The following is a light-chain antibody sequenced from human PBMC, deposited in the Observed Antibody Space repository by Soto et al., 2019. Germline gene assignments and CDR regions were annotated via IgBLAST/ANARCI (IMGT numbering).Light chain of an antibody. J-gene: IGKJ1*01. CDR1: QSLHSRN. Sequence: EIVLTQSPGTLSLSPGERATLSGRPSQSLHSRNSAWNQQKPGQAPRPLIYGVSSPATGIPDRFSGRGSGTDFTLTISRLEPEDFAVYYCQQYDSSPRTFGQGTKV. CDR3: QQYDSSPRT. V-gene: IGKV3-20*01. CDR2: GVS.